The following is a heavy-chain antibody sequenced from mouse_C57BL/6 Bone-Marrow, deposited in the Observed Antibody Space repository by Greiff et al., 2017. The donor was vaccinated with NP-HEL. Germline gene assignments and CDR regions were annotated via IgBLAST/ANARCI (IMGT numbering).Heavy chain of an antibody. V-gene: IGHV10-1*01. CDR3: VRQNYGSSSDWYFDV. Sequence: EVKLVESGGGLVQPKGSLKLSCAASGFSFTTYAMNWVRQAPGKGLEWVARIRSKSNNYATYYADSVKDRFTISRDDSESMLYLQMNNLKTEDTAMYYCVRQNYGSSSDWYFDVWGTGTTVTVSS. CDR2: IRSKSNNYAT. CDR1: GFSFTTYA. D-gene: IGHD1-1*01. J-gene: IGHJ1*03.